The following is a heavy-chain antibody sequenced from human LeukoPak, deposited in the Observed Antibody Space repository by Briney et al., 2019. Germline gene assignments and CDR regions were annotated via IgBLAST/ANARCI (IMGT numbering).Heavy chain of an antibody. J-gene: IGHJ4*02. CDR2: INPSAGST. CDR3: ATGPTVTRLDY. D-gene: IGHD4-17*01. Sequence: ASVKVSCKASGYTFTSYYMHWVRQAPGQGLEWMGIINPSAGSTSYAQTFQGRATMTRDTSTSTVYLELSSLTSEDTAVYYCATGPTVTRLDYWGQGTLVTVSS. CDR1: GYTFTSYY. V-gene: IGHV1-46*01.